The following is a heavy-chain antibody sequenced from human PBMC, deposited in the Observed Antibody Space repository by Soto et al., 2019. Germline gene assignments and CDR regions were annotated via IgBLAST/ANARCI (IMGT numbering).Heavy chain of an antibody. V-gene: IGHV3-15*07. CDR1: GFTFSNAW. D-gene: IGHD6-19*01. CDR3: TTSGYREQWLGPKYYYYYYGMDV. CDR2: IKSKTDGGTT. J-gene: IGHJ6*02. Sequence: GGSLRLSCAASGFTFSNAWMNWVRQAPGKGLEWVGRIKSKTDGGTTDYAAPVKGRFTISRDDSKNTLYLQMNSLKTEDTAVYYCTTSGYREQWLGPKYYYYYYGMDVWGQGTTVTVSS.